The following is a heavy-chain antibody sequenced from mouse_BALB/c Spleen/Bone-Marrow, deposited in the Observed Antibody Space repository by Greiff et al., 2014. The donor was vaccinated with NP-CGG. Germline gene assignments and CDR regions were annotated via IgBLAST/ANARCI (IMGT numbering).Heavy chain of an antibody. CDR3: TRSGGYYFDY. J-gene: IGHJ2*01. CDR1: GYTFTSYW. Sequence: QVQLQQSGAELVRPGASVKLSCKASGYTFTSYWINWVKQRPGQGLEWIGNIYPSDSYTNYNQKFKDKATLTVDKSSSTAYTQLSSPTSEDSAVYYCTRSGGYYFDYWGQGTTLTVSS. CDR2: IYPSDSYT. V-gene: IGHV1-69*02.